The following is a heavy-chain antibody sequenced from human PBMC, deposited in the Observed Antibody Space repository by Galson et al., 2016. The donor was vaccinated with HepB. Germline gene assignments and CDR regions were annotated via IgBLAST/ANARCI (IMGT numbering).Heavy chain of an antibody. CDR1: GFTFNNYG. D-gene: IGHD1-1*01. J-gene: IGHJ6*04. V-gene: IGHV3-30*18. CDR2: ISYDGSKK. Sequence: SLRLSCAASGFTFNNYGMYWVRQAPGRGLEWVAVISYDGSKKYYADSVKGRFTISRDNSKNTLYLQMSSLGAEDTAVYYCAKDENLEGDYYYYVMDVWGEGTTVTVSS. CDR3: AKDENLEGDYYYYVMDV.